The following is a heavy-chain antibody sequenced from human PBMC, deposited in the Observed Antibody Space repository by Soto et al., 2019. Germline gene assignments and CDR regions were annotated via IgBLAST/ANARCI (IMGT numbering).Heavy chain of an antibody. Sequence: QVQLVESGGGVVQPGRSLRLSCAASGFTFSSYGMHWVRQAPGKGLEWVAVIWYDGSNKYYADSVKGRFTISRDNSKNTLYLEMNSLRAEEKAVYYLARGRELLFDYWGQGTLVTVSS. V-gene: IGHV3-33*01. CDR1: GFTFSSYG. D-gene: IGHD1-26*01. CDR3: ARGRELLFDY. CDR2: IWYDGSNK. J-gene: IGHJ4*02.